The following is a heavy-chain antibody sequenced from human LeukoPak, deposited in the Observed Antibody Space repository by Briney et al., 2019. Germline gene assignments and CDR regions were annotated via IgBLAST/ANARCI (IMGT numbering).Heavy chain of an antibody. Sequence: GESLRLSCAASGFTFSSYSMNWVRQAPGKGLEWVSSISSSSSYIYYADSVKGRFTISRDNAKNSLYLQMNSLRAEDTAVYYCASQTVTTTYYYYYMDVWGKGTTVTVSS. J-gene: IGHJ6*03. CDR3: ASQTVTTTYYYYYMDV. V-gene: IGHV3-21*01. CDR2: ISSSSSYI. D-gene: IGHD4-11*01. CDR1: GFTFSSYS.